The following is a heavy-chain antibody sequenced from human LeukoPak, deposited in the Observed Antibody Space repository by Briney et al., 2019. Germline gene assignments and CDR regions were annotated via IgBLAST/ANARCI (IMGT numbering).Heavy chain of an antibody. Sequence: ASVNVSCKASGYTFTCNHMHWVRQAPGQGLEWMGWINPNSGGTNYAQKFQGRVIMTRDTSISTAYMELSRLGSDDTAVYYCAREDNTGLDNWFDPWGQGTLVTVSS. CDR2: INPNSGGT. J-gene: IGHJ5*02. CDR1: GYTFTCNH. V-gene: IGHV1-2*02. CDR3: AREDNTGLDNWFDP. D-gene: IGHD6-19*01.